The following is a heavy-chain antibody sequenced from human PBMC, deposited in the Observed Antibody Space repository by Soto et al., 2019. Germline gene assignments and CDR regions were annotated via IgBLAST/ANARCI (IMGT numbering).Heavy chain of an antibody. CDR1: GGTFSSYA. Sequence: QVQLVQSGAEVKKPGSSVKVSCKASGGTFSSYAISWVRQAPGQGLEWMGGIIPIFGTANYAQKFQGRVTITADESTSTAYMKLSSLRSEDTAVYYCARPTAGYCSSTSCYRKHYYGMDVWGQGTTVTVSS. J-gene: IGHJ6*02. D-gene: IGHD2-2*02. CDR3: ARPTAGYCSSTSCYRKHYYGMDV. CDR2: IIPIFGTA. V-gene: IGHV1-69*01.